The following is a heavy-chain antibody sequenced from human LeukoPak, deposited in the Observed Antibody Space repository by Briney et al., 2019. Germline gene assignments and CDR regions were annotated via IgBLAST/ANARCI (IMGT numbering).Heavy chain of an antibody. CDR2: ISSSSSYI. Sequence: GGSLRLSCAASGFTFSSYSMNWVRQAPGKGLEWVSSISSSSSYIYYADSVEGRFTISRDNAKNSLYLQMNSLRAEDTAVYYCAREYHYDSSGYPNWFDPWGQGTLVTVSS. D-gene: IGHD3-22*01. V-gene: IGHV3-21*01. CDR1: GFTFSSYS. J-gene: IGHJ5*02. CDR3: AREYHYDSSGYPNWFDP.